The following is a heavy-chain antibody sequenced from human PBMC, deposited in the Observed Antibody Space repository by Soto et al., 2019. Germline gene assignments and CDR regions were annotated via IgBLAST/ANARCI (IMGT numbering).Heavy chain of an antibody. CDR3: AKDPTSMIVVGNFDY. D-gene: IGHD3-22*01. J-gene: IGHJ4*02. V-gene: IGHV3-53*01. CDR1: GFTVSSNY. Sequence: EVQLVESGGGLIQPGGSLRLSCAASGFTVSSNYMSWVRQAPGKGLEWVSVIYSGGDSTYYADSVKGRFTISRDNSKNTLYLQMHSLRAEDTALYYCAKDPTSMIVVGNFDYWGQGTLVTVSS. CDR2: IYSGGDST.